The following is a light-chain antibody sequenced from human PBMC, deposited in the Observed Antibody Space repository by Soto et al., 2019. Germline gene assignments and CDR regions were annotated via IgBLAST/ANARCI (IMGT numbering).Light chain of an antibody. CDR1: QGISSW. V-gene: IGKV1-12*01. CDR2: AAS. J-gene: IGKJ4*01. CDR3: QQYSSSPLT. Sequence: DIQMTQSPSSVSASVGDRVTITCRASQGISSWLAWYQQKPGKAPKLLIYAASSLQSGVPSRFSGSGSGTDFTLTITRLEPEDFAVYHCQQYSSSPLTFGGGTKVDIK.